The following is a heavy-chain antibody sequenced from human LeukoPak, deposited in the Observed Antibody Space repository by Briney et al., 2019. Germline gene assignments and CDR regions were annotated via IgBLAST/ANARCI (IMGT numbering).Heavy chain of an antibody. Sequence: PSETLSLTCAVYGGSFSGYYWSWIRQPPGKGLEWIGEINHSGSTNYNPSLKSRVTISVDTSKNQFSLKLSSVTAADTAVYYCARVKPNCSGGSCTYDAFDIWGQGTMVTVSS. CDR3: ARVKPNCSGGSCTYDAFDI. J-gene: IGHJ3*02. D-gene: IGHD2-15*01. CDR2: INHSGST. CDR1: GGSFSGYY. V-gene: IGHV4-34*01.